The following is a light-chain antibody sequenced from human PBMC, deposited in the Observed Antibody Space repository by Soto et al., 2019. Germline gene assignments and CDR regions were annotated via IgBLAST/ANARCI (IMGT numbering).Light chain of an antibody. Sequence: SYELTQPLSVSVALGQTARITCGGNNLGSKNVHWYQQKPGQAPVLVIYRDSNRPSGSPERFSGSNSGNTATLTISRAQAVDESDYYCQLWYSSTARVFGGWTKVTVL. CDR1: NLGSKN. V-gene: IGLV3-9*01. CDR3: QLWYSSTARV. CDR2: RDS. J-gene: IGLJ3*02.